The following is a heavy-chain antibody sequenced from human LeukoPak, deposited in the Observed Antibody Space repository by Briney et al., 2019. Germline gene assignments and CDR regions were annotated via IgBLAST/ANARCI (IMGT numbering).Heavy chain of an antibody. D-gene: IGHD1-26*01. CDR3: ARAEWEQLRWGTDY. CDR1: GFTFSNYA. Sequence: PGGSLRLSCAASGFTFSNYAMHWVRQAPGKGLEYVSGISSNGGSTFYASSVKGRFTISRDNSKNTLYLQMGSLRAEDMAVYYCARAEWEQLRWGTDYWGQGSLVTVSS. V-gene: IGHV3-64*01. CDR2: ISSNGGST. J-gene: IGHJ4*02.